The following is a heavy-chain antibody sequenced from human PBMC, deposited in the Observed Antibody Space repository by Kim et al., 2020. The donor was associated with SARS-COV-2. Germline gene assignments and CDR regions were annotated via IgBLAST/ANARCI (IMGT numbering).Heavy chain of an antibody. CDR1: GFTFSSYD. D-gene: IGHD6-13*01. V-gene: IGHV3-13*01. J-gene: IGHJ6*02. CDR3: ARDGIAAAGTWNYYYYYGMDV. CDR2: IGTAGDT. Sequence: GGSLRLSCAASGFTFSSYDMHWVRQATGKGLEWVSDIGTAGDTYYPGSVKGRFTISRENAKNSLYLQMNSLRAGDTAVYYCARDGIAAAGTWNYYYYYGMDVWGQGTTVTVSS.